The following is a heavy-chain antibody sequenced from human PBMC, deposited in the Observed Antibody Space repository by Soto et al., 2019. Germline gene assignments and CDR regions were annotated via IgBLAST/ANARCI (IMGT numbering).Heavy chain of an antibody. CDR1: EGAFNTYT. V-gene: IGHV1-69*02. D-gene: IGHD3-16*01. CDR2: VIPLLGIT. CDR3: AVRGRSVNPSFYFDS. J-gene: IGHJ4*02. Sequence: QVQLVQSGAEVKKPESSVKVSCKASEGAFNTYTIAWVRQAPGHGLEWMGRVIPLLGITDYSHKFQGRLTITADKSTSTAYMELSGLRSHDTAMYYCAVRGRSVNPSFYFDSWGQGTLVTVSS.